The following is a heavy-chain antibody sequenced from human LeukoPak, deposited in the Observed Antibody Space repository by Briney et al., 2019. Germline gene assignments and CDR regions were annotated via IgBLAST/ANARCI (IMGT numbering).Heavy chain of an antibody. D-gene: IGHD3-10*01. CDR2: ISSTGST. J-gene: IGHJ5*02. V-gene: IGHV4-61*02. CDR1: GGSISSGGHY. CDR3: ARDNRRYYGSGSYDPTFDP. Sequence: SETLSLTCTVSGGSISSGGHYWSWIRQPAGKGLEYLGRISSTGSTNYNPSLRSRVTISADTSKNQFSLKLSSVTAADTAVYYCARDNRRYYGSGSYDPTFDPWGQGTLVTVSS.